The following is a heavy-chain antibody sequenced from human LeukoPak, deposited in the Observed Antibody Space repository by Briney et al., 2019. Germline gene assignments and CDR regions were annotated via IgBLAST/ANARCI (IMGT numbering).Heavy chain of an antibody. Sequence: GASVKVSCKVSGYTLTELSMHWVRQAPGKGLEWMGGFDPEDGETIYAQKFQGRVTMTEDTSTDTAYMELSSLRSEDTAVYYGATSIAVAGSLDYWGQGTLVTVSS. CDR3: ATSIAVAGSLDY. CDR1: GYTLTELS. D-gene: IGHD6-19*01. CDR2: FDPEDGET. V-gene: IGHV1-24*01. J-gene: IGHJ4*02.